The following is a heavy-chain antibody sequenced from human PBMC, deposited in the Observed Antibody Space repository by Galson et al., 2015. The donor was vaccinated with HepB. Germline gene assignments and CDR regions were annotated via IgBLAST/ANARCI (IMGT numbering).Heavy chain of an antibody. V-gene: IGHV1-2*02. CDR1: GYTFTGYH. Sequence: SVKVSCKAFGYTFTGYHMHWVRQAPGQGLEWMGWIKPNNSVTYYSQKFQGRVTMTRDTSINTAYMELSRLTSDDTVLYYCARGVPDIAAAGYNWFDPWGQGTLVTVSS. CDR2: IKPNNSVT. CDR3: ARGVPDIAAAGYNWFDP. D-gene: IGHD6-13*01. J-gene: IGHJ5*02.